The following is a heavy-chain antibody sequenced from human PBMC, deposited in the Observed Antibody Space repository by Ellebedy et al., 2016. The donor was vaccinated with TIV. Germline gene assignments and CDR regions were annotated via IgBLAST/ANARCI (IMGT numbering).Heavy chain of an antibody. CDR3: AREGDIVVGTHYFFDY. V-gene: IGHV3-30*09. CDR1: GFTFSNYA. CDR2: TSYDGTNE. J-gene: IGHJ4*02. D-gene: IGHD2-21*02. Sequence: GESLKISCAASGFTFSNYAMHWVRQTPGKGLEWVAVTSYDGTNEYYADSVKGRFAISRDNSKYTLYLQMNSLRAEDTAVYYCAREGDIVVGTHYFFDYWGQGTLVTVSS.